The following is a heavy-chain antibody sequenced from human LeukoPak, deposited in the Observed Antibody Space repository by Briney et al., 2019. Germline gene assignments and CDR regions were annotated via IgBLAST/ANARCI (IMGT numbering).Heavy chain of an antibody. J-gene: IGHJ4*02. V-gene: IGHV4-39*01. Sequence: SETLSLTCTVSGGSISSSSYYWGWIRQPPGKGLEWIGSIYYSGSTYYNPSLKSRVTISVDTSKNQFSLKLSSVTAAGTAVYYCARHPGYYDSSGYLDYWGQGTLVTVSS. D-gene: IGHD3-22*01. CDR2: IYYSGST. CDR3: ARHPGYYDSSGYLDY. CDR1: GGSISSSSYY.